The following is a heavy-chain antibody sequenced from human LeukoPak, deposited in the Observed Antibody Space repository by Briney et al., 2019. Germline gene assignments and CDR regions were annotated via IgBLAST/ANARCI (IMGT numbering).Heavy chain of an antibody. CDR2: IYHSGST. Sequence: PSETLSLTCAVSGGSISSGGYSWSWIRQPPGKGLEWIGYIYHSGSTYYNPSLKSRVTISVDRSKNQFSLKLSSVTAADTAVYYCARAGGGYDPIDYWGQGTLVTVSS. D-gene: IGHD5-12*01. J-gene: IGHJ4*02. CDR1: GGSISSGGYS. V-gene: IGHV4-30-2*01. CDR3: ARAGGGYDPIDY.